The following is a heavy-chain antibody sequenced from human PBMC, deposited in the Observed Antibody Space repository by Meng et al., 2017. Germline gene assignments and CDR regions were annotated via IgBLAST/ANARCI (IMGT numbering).Heavy chain of an antibody. J-gene: IGHJ4*02. D-gene: IGHD1-1*01. CDR1: GFNFNNYW. V-gene: IGHV3-74*02. CDR3: LDEAPRSDY. CDR2: ISGDGSIK. Sequence: RVRASGGGFVPAGGSLGSPVPASGFNFNNYWWHGFRQLPGKGLVWGSLISGDGSIKNYADSVKGRFTISRDNAKNTLYLQMNSLRPEDTAVYYCLDEAPRSDYWGQGSLVTVSS.